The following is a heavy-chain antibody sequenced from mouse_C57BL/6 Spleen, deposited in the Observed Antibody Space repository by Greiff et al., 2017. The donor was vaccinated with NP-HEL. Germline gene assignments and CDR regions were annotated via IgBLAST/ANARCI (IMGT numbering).Heavy chain of an antibody. V-gene: IGHV5-4*01. Sequence: EVKVEESGGGLVKPGGSLKLSCAASGFTFSSYAMSWVRQTPEKRLEWVATISDGGSYTYYPDNVKGRFTISRDNAKNNLYLQMSHLKSEDTAMYYCARDYYGNYGYFDYWGQGTTLTVSS. CDR3: ARDYYGNYGYFDY. D-gene: IGHD2-1*01. J-gene: IGHJ2*01. CDR1: GFTFSSYA. CDR2: ISDGGSYT.